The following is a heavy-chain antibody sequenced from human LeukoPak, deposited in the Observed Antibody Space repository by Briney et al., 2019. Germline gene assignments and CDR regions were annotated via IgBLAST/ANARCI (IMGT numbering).Heavy chain of an antibody. V-gene: IGHV3-21*01. D-gene: IGHD3-10*01. CDR3: ASGGSGSYYSRYYMDV. Sequence: GGSLRLSCAASGFTFSSYSMNWVRQAPGKGLEWFSSISSSSSYIYYADSVKGRFTISRDNAKNSLYLQMNSLRAEDTAVYYCASGGSGSYYSRYYMDVWGKGTTVTVSS. J-gene: IGHJ6*03. CDR2: ISSSSSYI. CDR1: GFTFSSYS.